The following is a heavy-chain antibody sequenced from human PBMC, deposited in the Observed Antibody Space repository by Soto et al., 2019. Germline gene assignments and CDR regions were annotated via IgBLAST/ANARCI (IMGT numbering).Heavy chain of an antibody. CDR1: GGSISSSSYY. J-gene: IGHJ4*02. Sequence: QLQLQESGPGLVKPSETLSLTCTVSGGSISSSSYYWGWIRQPPGKGLEWIGSIYYSGSTYYNPSLKSRVTISVDTSKNQFSLKLSSVTAADTAVYYCARHTFSGIVGATIDYWGQGTLVTVSS. CDR2: IYYSGST. D-gene: IGHD1-26*01. CDR3: ARHTFSGIVGATIDY. V-gene: IGHV4-39*01.